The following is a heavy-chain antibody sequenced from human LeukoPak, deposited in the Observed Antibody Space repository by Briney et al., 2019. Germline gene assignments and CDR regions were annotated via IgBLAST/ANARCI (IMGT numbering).Heavy chain of an antibody. CDR2: ISAYNGNT. CDR3: ARDLLGYCSGGSCCLDY. Sequence: ASVKVSCKASGYTFTSYGISWVRQAPGQGLEWMGRISAYNGNTNYAQKLQGRVTMTTDTSTSTAYMELRSLRSDDTAVYYCARDLLGYCSGGSCCLDYWGQGTLVTVSS. CDR1: GYTFTSYG. J-gene: IGHJ4*02. V-gene: IGHV1-18*04. D-gene: IGHD2-15*01.